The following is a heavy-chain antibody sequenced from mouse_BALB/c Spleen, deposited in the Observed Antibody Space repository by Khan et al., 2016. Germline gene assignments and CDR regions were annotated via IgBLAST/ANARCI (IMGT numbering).Heavy chain of an antibody. CDR3: ARWNYDHFDY. CDR1: GYSITSGYS. Sequence: EVQLQESGPDLVKPSPSLSLTCTVTGYSITSGYSWHWIRQFPGDKLEWIGYIPYSGNTNYNPSLKSRISITGDTSNNQFFLQLNSVTTEDTATYYCARWNYDHFDYWGQGTTLTVSS. CDR2: IPYSGNT. J-gene: IGHJ2*01. V-gene: IGHV3-1*02. D-gene: IGHD2-4*01.